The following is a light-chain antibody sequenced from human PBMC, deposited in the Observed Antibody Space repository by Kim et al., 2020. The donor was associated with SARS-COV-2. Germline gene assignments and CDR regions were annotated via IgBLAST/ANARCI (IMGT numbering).Light chain of an antibody. J-gene: IGKJ5*01. CDR1: QTVSSSY. V-gene: IGKV3-20*01. CDR3: QQYGSSPLIT. CDR2: GAS. Sequence: EIVLTQSPGSLSLSPGERATLSCRASQTVSSSYFAWYQQKPGQAPRLLINGASSRATGIPDRFSGSGSGTDFTLTISRLEPEDSAVYYCQQYGSSPLITFGQGTRLEIK.